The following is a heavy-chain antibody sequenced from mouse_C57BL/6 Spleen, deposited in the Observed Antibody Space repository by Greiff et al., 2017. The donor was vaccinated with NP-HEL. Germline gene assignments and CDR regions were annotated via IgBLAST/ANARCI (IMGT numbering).Heavy chain of an antibody. CDR3: ARYDYDGYWYFDV. V-gene: IGHV1-18*01. CDR1: GYTFTDYN. CDR2: INPNNGGT. D-gene: IGHD2-4*01. J-gene: IGHJ1*03. Sequence: EVQLQQSGPELVKPGASVKIPCKASGYTFTDYNMAWVKQSHGKSLEWIGDINPNNGGTIYNQKFKGKATLTVDKSSSTAYMELRSLTSEDTAVYYCARYDYDGYWYFDVWGTGTTVTVSS.